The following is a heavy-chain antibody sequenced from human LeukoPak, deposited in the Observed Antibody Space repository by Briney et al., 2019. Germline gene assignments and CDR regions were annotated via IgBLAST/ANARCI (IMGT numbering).Heavy chain of an antibody. CDR1: GYTFTSYD. CDR3: ARSLSSSWYSIFYYYSMDV. J-gene: IGHJ6*02. V-gene: IGHV1-8*01. CDR2: MNPNSGNT. D-gene: IGHD6-13*01. Sequence: ASVKVSCKASGYTFTSYDINWVRQATGQGLEWMGWMNPNSGNTGYAQKFQGRVTMTRNTSISTAYMELSSLRSEDTAVYYCARSLSSSWYSIFYYYSMDVWGQGTTVTVSS.